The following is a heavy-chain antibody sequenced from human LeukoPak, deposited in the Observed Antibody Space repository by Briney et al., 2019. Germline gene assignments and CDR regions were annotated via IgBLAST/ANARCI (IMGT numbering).Heavy chain of an antibody. Sequence: SETLSLTCTVSGGSISGYYWSWIRQPPGKGLEWIGYIYHSGSTYYNPSLKSRVTLSVDRSKNQFSLKLSSVTAADTAVYYCARFNSGSYLFDYWGQGTLVTVSS. J-gene: IGHJ4*02. D-gene: IGHD1-26*01. CDR3: ARFNSGSYLFDY. V-gene: IGHV4-30-2*01. CDR1: GGSISGYY. CDR2: IYHSGST.